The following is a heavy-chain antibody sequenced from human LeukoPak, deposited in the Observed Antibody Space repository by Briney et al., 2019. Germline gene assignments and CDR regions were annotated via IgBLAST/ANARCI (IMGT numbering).Heavy chain of an antibody. CDR1: GFTVSSNY. CDR2: IYSGGST. J-gene: IGHJ4*02. CDR3: AREVEYCSSTSCLRRFDY. D-gene: IGHD2-2*01. V-gene: IGHV3-53*01. Sequence: GGSLRLSCAASGFTVSSNYMSWVRQAPGKGLEWVSVIYSGGSTYYADSVKGRFTISRDNSKNTLYLQMNSLRAEDTAVYYCAREVEYCSSTSCLRRFDYWGQGTLVTVSS.